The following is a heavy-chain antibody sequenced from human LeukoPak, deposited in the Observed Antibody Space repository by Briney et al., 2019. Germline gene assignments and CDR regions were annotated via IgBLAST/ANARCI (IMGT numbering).Heavy chain of an antibody. J-gene: IGHJ5*02. Sequence: ASVKVSCKASGYTFTSYDINWVRQATGQGLEWMGWMNPNSGNTGYAQKFQGRVTMTRNTSISTAYMELSSLRSEDTAVYYCARVWGYCSSTNCYTRWFDPWGQGTLVTVSS. V-gene: IGHV1-8*01. D-gene: IGHD2-2*02. CDR2: MNPNSGNT. CDR1: GYTFTSYD. CDR3: ARVWGYCSSTNCYTRWFDP.